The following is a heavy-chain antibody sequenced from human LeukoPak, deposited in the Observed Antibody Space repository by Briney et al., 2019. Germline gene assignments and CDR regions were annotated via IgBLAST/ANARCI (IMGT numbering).Heavy chain of an antibody. CDR1: GGSFSGYY. CDR2: INHSGST. D-gene: IGHD3-10*01. Sequence: SETLSLTCAVYGGSFSGYYWSWIRQPPGKGLEWSGEINHSGSTNYNPSLKSRVTISVDTSKNQFSLKLSSVTAADTAVYYCARGCRYYYGSGSCRFDPWGQGTLVTVSS. J-gene: IGHJ5*02. CDR3: ARGCRYYYGSGSCRFDP. V-gene: IGHV4-34*01.